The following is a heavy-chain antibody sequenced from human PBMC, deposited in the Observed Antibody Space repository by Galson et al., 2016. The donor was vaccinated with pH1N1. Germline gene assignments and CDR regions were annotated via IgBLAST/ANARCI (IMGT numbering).Heavy chain of an antibody. CDR2: IRSKADSYAT. J-gene: IGHJ5*02. CDR3: TRPNSGSYEEFWFDP. CDR1: GFTFSGSA. Sequence: PRLSCAASGFTFSGSAMHWVRQASGKGLEWVGRIRSKADSYATAYAASVEGRFTISRDDSKNTAYLQMNSLKTEDTAVYYCTRPNSGSYEEFWFDPWGQGTLVTVSS. D-gene: IGHD1-26*01. V-gene: IGHV3-73*01.